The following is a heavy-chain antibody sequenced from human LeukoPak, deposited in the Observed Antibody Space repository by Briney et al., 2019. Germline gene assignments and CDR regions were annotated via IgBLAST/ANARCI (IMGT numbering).Heavy chain of an antibody. D-gene: IGHD2-8*01. V-gene: IGHV4-38-2*02. Sequence: SETLSLTCTVSGYSISSGYYWGWIRQPPGKGLEWIGSIYHSGSTYYNPSLKSRVTISIDTSKNQFSLKLSSVTAADTAVYYCARDSLYCTNGVCYTVRFDYWGQGTLVTVSS. CDR3: ARDSLYCTNGVCYTVRFDY. J-gene: IGHJ4*02. CDR1: GYSISSGYY. CDR2: IYHSGST.